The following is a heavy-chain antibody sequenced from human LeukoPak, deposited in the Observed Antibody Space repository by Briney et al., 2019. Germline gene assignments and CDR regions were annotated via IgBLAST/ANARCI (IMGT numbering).Heavy chain of an antibody. J-gene: IGHJ4*02. V-gene: IGHV3-23*01. Sequence: GRSLRLSCAASGFTFSSYAMRWVRQAPGKGLEWVSAISDSGGSTYYGDSVKGRFTISRDNSKNTLYLQMNSLRAEDTAVYYCAKDSSGNYGVNDYWGQGTLVTVSS. CDR1: GFTFSSYA. D-gene: IGHD4-11*01. CDR3: AKDSSGNYGVNDY. CDR2: ISDSGGST.